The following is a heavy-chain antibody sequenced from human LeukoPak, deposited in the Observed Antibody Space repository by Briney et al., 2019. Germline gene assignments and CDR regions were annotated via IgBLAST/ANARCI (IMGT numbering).Heavy chain of an antibody. CDR1: GGSFSGYY. D-gene: IGHD1-14*01. CDR2: INHSGST. Sequence: SETLSLTCAVYGGSFSGYYWSWIRQPPGKGLEWIGEINHSGSTNHNPSLKSRVTISVDTSKNQFSLKLSSVTAADTAVYYCARVSLRGTPRFDYWGQGTLVTVSS. CDR3: ARVSLRGTPRFDY. V-gene: IGHV4-34*01. J-gene: IGHJ4*02.